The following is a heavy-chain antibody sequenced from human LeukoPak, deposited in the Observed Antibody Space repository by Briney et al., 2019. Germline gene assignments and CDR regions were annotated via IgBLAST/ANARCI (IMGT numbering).Heavy chain of an antibody. D-gene: IGHD6-13*01. J-gene: IGHJ6*03. CDR2: INWNGGST. CDR3: ARLAAAGISLYYYYMDV. CDR1: GFTFGNYG. V-gene: IGHV3-20*01. Sequence: RSGGSLRLSCAASGFTFGNYGMSWVRQAPGKGLEWVSGINWNGGSTGYADSVEGRFTISRDNAKNSLYLQMNSLRAEDTALYHCARLAAAGISLYYYYMDVWGKGTTVTISS.